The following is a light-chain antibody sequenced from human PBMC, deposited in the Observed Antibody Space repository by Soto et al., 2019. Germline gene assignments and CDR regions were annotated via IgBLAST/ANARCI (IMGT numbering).Light chain of an antibody. J-gene: IGKJ4*01. Sequence: EIVLTQSPGTLSLSPGERATLSCRASQSVSSRLAWYQQKPGQAPRLLISGASSRATGIPARFSGSGSGTEFTLTISSLQSEDFAVYYCQQYNNWPPLTFGGGTKVDIK. V-gene: IGKV3D-15*01. CDR1: QSVSSR. CDR2: GAS. CDR3: QQYNNWPPLT.